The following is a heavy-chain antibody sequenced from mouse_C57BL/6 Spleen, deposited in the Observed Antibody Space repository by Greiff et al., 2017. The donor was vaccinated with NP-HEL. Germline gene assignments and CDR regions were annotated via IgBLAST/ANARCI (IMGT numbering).Heavy chain of an antibody. V-gene: IGHV1-72*01. D-gene: IGHD1-1*01. CDR3: GRGVTTVVERTYAMDY. J-gene: IGHJ4*01. CDR2: IDPNSGGT. CDR1: GYTFTSYW. Sequence: VQLQQSGAELVKPGASVKLSCKASGYTFTSYWMHWVKQRPGRGLEWIGRIDPNSGGTKYNEKFKSKATLTVDKPSSTAYMQLSSLTSEDSAVYYCGRGVTTVVERTYAMDYWGQGTSVTVSS.